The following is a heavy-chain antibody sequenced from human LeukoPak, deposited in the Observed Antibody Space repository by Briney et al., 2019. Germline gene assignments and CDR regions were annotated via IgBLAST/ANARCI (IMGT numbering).Heavy chain of an antibody. D-gene: IGHD5-18*01. CDR1: GFTFSTYA. CDR2: ISGSGGGT. Sequence: PGGSLRLSCAASGFTFSTYAMSWVRQAAGKGLEWVSLISGSGGGTYYADSVKGRFTISRDNSKNTLYLQLNSLRVEDTAVYYCAKEGDTAMVTALDYWGQGTLVTVSS. CDR3: AKEGDTAMVTALDY. V-gene: IGHV3-23*01. J-gene: IGHJ4*02.